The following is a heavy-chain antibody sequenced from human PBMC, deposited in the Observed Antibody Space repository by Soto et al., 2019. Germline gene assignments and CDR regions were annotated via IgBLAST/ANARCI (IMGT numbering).Heavy chain of an antibody. Sequence: VASVKVSCKASGGTFSTHAIIWVRQAPGHGLEWMGAIIPISGTTYYTQNFQGRVTITADEPTSTAFMELSSLKSEDTAMFYCARGYCSGGNCYSGMDVWGQGTMVTVSS. CDR2: IIPISGTT. CDR1: GGTFSTHA. D-gene: IGHD2-15*01. J-gene: IGHJ6*02. CDR3: ARGYCSGGNCYSGMDV. V-gene: IGHV1-69*13.